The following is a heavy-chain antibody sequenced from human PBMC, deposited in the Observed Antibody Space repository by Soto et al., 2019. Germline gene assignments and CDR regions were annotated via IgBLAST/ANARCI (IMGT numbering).Heavy chain of an antibody. CDR1: GFTFSSYA. CDR2: ISGSGGST. V-gene: IGHV3-23*01. J-gene: IGHJ6*02. CDR3: AKAIHSSGWPYYYYGMDV. Sequence: GGSLRLSCAASGFTFSSYAMSWVRQAPGKGLEWVSAISGSGGSTYYADSVQGRFTISRDNSKNTLYLQMNSRRAEDTAVYYCAKAIHSSGWPYYYYGMDVWGQANTVTICS. D-gene: IGHD6-19*01.